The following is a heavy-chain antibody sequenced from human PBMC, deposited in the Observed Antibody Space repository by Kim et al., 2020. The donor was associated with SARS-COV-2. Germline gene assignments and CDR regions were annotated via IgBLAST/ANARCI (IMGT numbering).Heavy chain of an antibody. D-gene: IGHD2-2*01. CDR2: ISTSSGYI. Sequence: GGSLRLSCAASGFTFSSYSMNWVRQAPGKGLEWVSSISTSSGYIFYADSVKGRFTISRDNAKNSLYVQMNSLRAEDTAVYYCARDSRGPDDDAFDIWGQGTMVTVSS. J-gene: IGHJ3*02. CDR3: ARDSRGPDDDAFDI. V-gene: IGHV3-21*01. CDR1: GFTFSSYS.